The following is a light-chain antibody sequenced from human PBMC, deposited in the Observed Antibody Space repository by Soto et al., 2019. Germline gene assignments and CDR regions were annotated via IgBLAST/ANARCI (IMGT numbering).Light chain of an antibody. V-gene: IGLV1-40*01. J-gene: IGLJ1*01. CDR3: QSYDSSLSGYV. CDR2: GNS. Sequence: QSVLTQPPSVSGAPGQRVTISCTGSSSNIGAGYDVHWYQQLPGTAPKLLIYGNSNRPSGVPDRFSGSKSDTSVSLAITGLQAEDEAEYYCQSYDSSLSGYVFGTGTKLTVL. CDR1: SSNIGAGYD.